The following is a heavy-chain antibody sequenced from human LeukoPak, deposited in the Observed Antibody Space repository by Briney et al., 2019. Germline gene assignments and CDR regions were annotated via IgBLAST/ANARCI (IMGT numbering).Heavy chain of an antibody. D-gene: IGHD3-22*01. CDR2: IYYSGST. V-gene: IGHV4-59*01. CDR1: GGSINSYY. Sequence: PSETLSLTRTVSGGSINSYYWSWIRQPPGKGLEWLGYIYYSGSTNYNPSLKSRVTISLDTSNNQFSLKLSSVTAADTAVYYCARDTSGYRRGSFDYWGQGTLVTVSS. J-gene: IGHJ4*02. CDR3: ARDTSGYRRGSFDY.